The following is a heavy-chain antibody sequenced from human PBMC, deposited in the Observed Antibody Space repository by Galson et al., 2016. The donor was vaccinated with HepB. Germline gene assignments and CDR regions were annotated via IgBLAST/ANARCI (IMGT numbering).Heavy chain of an antibody. D-gene: IGHD3-22*01. CDR2: INYSGRP. V-gene: IGHV4-61*01. CDR1: GGSVSSGSYY. Sequence: ETLSLTCTVSGGSVSSGSYYWSWIRQPPGKRLEWIGNINYSGRPNYNPSLKGRVTISVDTSKNQFSLKLDSMTAADTAVYYCARDSPYPPYYDRYYFDYRGHGALVTVSS. J-gene: IGHJ4*01. CDR3: ARDSPYPPYYDRYYFDY.